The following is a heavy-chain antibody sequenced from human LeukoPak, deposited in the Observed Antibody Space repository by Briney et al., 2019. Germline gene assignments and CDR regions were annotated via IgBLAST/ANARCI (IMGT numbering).Heavy chain of an antibody. J-gene: IGHJ6*03. CDR1: GGSISSSSYY. CDR3: AREGGSGYYDTLLNYYYYYMDV. CDR2: IYTSGST. V-gene: IGHV4-39*07. Sequence: SETLSLTCTVSGGSISSSSYYWGWIRQPPGKGLEWIGRIYTSGSTNYNPSRKSRVTISVYTSENRFSLKLTSVTAADTAVYYCAREGGSGYYDTLLNYYYYYMDVWGKGTTVTISS. D-gene: IGHD3-10*01.